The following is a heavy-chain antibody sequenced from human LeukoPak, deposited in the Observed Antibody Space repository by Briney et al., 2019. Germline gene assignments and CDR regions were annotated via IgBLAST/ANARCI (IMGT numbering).Heavy chain of an antibody. CDR1: GFTFSSYG. Sequence: GGSLRLSCAASGFTFSSYGMHWARQAPGKGLEWVAVIWSDGSNKYYADSVKGRFTISRDNSKNTLYLQMNSLRAEDTAVYYCAKDGYRNGPPHKTIDYWGQGTLVTVSS. D-gene: IGHD4-11*01. CDR3: AKDGYRNGPPHKTIDY. CDR2: IWSDGSNK. J-gene: IGHJ4*02. V-gene: IGHV3-33*06.